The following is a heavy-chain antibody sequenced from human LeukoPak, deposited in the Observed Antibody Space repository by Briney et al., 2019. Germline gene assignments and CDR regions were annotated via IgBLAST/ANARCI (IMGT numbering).Heavy chain of an antibody. Sequence: SETLSLTCTVSGGSISSYYWSWIRQPPGKGLEWIGYIYYSGSTNYNPSLKSRVTISVDKSKNQFSLKLSSVSAADTAVYYCARHPGYYYYYMDVWGKGTTVTISS. CDR1: GGSISSYY. J-gene: IGHJ6*03. CDR2: IYYSGST. CDR3: ARHPGYYYYYMDV. V-gene: IGHV4-59*08.